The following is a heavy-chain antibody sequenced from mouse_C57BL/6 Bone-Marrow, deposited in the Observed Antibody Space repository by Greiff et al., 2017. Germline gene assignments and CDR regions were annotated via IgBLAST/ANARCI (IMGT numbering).Heavy chain of an antibody. Sequence: EVMLVESEGGLVQPGSSMKLSCTASGFTFSDYYMAWVRPVPEKGLEWVANINYDGSSTYYLDSLKSRFIISRDNAKNILYLQMSSLKSEDTATYYCAREGGFITTVVAPSYWYFDVWGTGTTVTVSS. J-gene: IGHJ1*03. CDR3: AREGGFITTVVAPSYWYFDV. D-gene: IGHD1-1*01. CDR2: INYDGSST. CDR1: GFTFSDYY. V-gene: IGHV5-16*01.